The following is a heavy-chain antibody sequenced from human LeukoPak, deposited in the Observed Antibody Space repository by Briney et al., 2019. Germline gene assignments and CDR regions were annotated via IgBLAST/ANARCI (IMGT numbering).Heavy chain of an antibody. D-gene: IGHD2-15*01. CDR3: ARGEASGEFDY. CDR2: IYHSGST. V-gene: IGHV4-30-2*01. J-gene: IGHJ4*02. Sequence: WIGYIYHSGSTYYNPSLKSRVTISVDRSKNQFSLKLSSVTAADTAVYYCARGEASGEFDYWGQGTLVTVSS.